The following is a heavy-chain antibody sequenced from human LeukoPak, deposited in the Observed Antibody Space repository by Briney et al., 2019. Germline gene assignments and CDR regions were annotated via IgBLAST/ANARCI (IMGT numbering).Heavy chain of an antibody. Sequence: GESLRLSCAASGFTFSSYEMNWVRQAPGKGLEWVSVIYSGGSTYYADSVKGRFTISRDNSKNTLYLQMNSLRAEDTAVYYCARVGYYYDSSGYPLGAFDIWGQGTMVTVSS. CDR3: ARVGYYYDSSGYPLGAFDI. J-gene: IGHJ3*02. V-gene: IGHV3-66*02. D-gene: IGHD3-22*01. CDR2: IYSGGST. CDR1: GFTFSSYE.